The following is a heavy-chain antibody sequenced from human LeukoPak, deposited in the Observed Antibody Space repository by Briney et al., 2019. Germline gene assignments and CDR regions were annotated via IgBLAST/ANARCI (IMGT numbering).Heavy chain of an antibody. Sequence: PSETLSLTCAVYGGSFSGYYWSWIRQPPGKGLEWIGEINHSGSTNYNPSLKSRVTISVDTSRNQFSLKLNSVTAADTAVYYCAKSNGYGLIDIWGQGTMVTVSS. CDR2: INHSGST. V-gene: IGHV4-34*01. D-gene: IGHD3-10*01. CDR3: AKSNGYGLIDI. CDR1: GGSFSGYY. J-gene: IGHJ3*02.